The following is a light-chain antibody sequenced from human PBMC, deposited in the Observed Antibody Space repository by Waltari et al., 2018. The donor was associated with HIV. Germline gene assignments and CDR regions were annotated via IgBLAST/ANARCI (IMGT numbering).Light chain of an antibody. CDR2: GAS. CDR1: QSLSSN. Sequence: EVVMAQSPATLSVSLGERATLSCRASQSLSSNLAWYHQRPGQAPRLLIYGASTRATGIPARFSGGGSGTEFTLTISSLQSEDFGVYYCQQYNNWPRTFGQGTKVEIQ. CDR3: QQYNNWPRT. J-gene: IGKJ1*01. V-gene: IGKV3-15*01.